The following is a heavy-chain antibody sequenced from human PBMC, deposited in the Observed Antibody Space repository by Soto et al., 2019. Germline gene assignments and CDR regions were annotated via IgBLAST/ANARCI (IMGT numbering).Heavy chain of an antibody. D-gene: IGHD1-26*01. CDR2: IDPSDSYT. J-gene: IGHJ4*02. Sequence: EVQLVQSGAEVKKPGESLRISCKGSGYSCTNYWISWVRQMPGKGLEWMVSIDPSDSYTNYSPSFQCHVTISADKSISTAYLQWSRLKASDTAMYYCARHPVYSGRYPHFDYWVQGTLVTVS. CDR3: ARHPVYSGRYPHFDY. CDR1: GYSCTNYW. V-gene: IGHV5-10-1*01.